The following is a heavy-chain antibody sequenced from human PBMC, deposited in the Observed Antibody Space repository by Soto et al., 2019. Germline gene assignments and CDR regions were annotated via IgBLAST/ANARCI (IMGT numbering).Heavy chain of an antibody. CDR2: IIPIFGTA. V-gene: IGHV1-69*01. J-gene: IGHJ4*02. D-gene: IGHD2-21*02. Sequence: QVQLVQSGAEVKKPGSSVKVSCKASGGTFSSYAISWVRQAPGQGLEWMGGIIPIFGTANYAQKFQGRVTITADESTSTAYMELSSLRSEETAVYYCARWAYGGNSALYKLDYWGQGTLVTVSS. CDR1: GGTFSSYA. CDR3: ARWAYGGNSALYKLDY.